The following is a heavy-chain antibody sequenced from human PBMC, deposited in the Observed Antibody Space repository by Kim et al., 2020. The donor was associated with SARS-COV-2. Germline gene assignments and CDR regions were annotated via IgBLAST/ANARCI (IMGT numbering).Heavy chain of an antibody. CDR2: INHSGST. D-gene: IGHD6-19*01. CDR3: ARDQHKQWLVLSPHRGYFDY. V-gene: IGHV4-34*01. Sequence: SETLSLTCAVYGGSFSGYYWSWIRQPPGKGLEWIGEINHSGSTNYNPSLKSRVTISVDTSKNQFSLKLSSVTAADTAVYYCARDQHKQWLVLSPHRGYFDYWGQGTLVTVSS. J-gene: IGHJ4*02. CDR1: GGSFSGYY.